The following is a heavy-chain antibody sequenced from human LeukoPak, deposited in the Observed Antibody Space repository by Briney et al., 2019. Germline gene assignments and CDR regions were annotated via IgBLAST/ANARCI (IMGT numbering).Heavy chain of an antibody. Sequence: PGGSLRLSCAASGFTLSSYAMSWVRQAPGKGLEWVSAISGSGGSTYYADSVKGRFTISRDNSKNTLYLQMNSLRAEDTAVYYCAKEYDYVWGSYRSPHYFDYWGQGTLVTVSS. CDR1: GFTLSSYA. CDR2: ISGSGGST. J-gene: IGHJ4*02. V-gene: IGHV3-23*01. CDR3: AKEYDYVWGSYRSPHYFDY. D-gene: IGHD3-16*02.